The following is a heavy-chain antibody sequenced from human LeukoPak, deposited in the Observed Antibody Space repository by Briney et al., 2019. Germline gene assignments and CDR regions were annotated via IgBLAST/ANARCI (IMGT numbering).Heavy chain of an antibody. CDR1: GGSFSGYY. D-gene: IGHD4-17*01. V-gene: IGHV4-34*01. Sequence: SETLSLTCAVYGGSFSGYYWSWIRQPPGKGLEWIGEINHSGSTNYNPSLKSRVTISVDTSKNKCSLKLSSVTAADTAVYYCARGTDYGDYVDRLDYWGQGTLVTVSS. J-gene: IGHJ4*02. CDR2: INHSGST. CDR3: ARGTDYGDYVDRLDY.